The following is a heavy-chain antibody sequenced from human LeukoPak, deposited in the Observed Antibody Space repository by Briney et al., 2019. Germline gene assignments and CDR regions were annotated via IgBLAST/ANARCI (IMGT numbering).Heavy chain of an antibody. Sequence: PSETLSLTCTVSGGSISSSSYYWGWIRQPPGKGLEWIGSIYYSGSTYYNPSLKSRVTISVDTSKNQFSLKLSSVTAADTAVYYCARTLHWFDPWGQGTLVTVSS. CDR3: ARTLHWFDP. CDR2: IYYSGST. J-gene: IGHJ5*02. V-gene: IGHV4-39*07. CDR1: GGSISSSSYY.